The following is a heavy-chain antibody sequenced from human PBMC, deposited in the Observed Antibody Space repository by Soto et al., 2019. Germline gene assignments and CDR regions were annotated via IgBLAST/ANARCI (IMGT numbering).Heavy chain of an antibody. J-gene: IGHJ4*02. CDR2: INHSGST. V-gene: IGHV4-34*01. CDR1: GGSFSGYY. CDR3: ATLPKRSSGYYYDY. D-gene: IGHD3-22*01. Sequence: PSETLSLTCAVYGGSFSGYYWSWIRQPPGKGLEWIGEINHSGSTNYNPSLKSRVTISVDTSKNQFSLKLSSVTAADTAVYYCATLPKRSSGYYYDYGGQGTLVTVSS.